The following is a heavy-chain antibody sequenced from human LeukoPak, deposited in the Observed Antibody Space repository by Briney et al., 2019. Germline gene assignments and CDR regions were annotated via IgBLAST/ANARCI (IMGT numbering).Heavy chain of an antibody. Sequence: SETLSLTCAVYAGSFSGYYWSWIRQPPGKGLEWIGEINHSGSTNYNPSLKSRVTISVDTSKNQFSLKLSSVTAADTAVYYCARRLGYCSSTSCYQFDYWGQGTLVTVSS. J-gene: IGHJ4*02. CDR1: AGSFSGYY. V-gene: IGHV4-34*01. CDR3: ARRLGYCSSTSCYQFDY. D-gene: IGHD2-2*01. CDR2: INHSGST.